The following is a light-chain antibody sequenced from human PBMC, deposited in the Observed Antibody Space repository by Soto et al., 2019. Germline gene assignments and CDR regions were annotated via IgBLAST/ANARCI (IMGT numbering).Light chain of an antibody. Sequence: QSVLTQPPSASGTPGQRVTISCSGSGSNIGSNAVNWYRQFPGTAPKLLIYGSNHRPSGVPDRFSGSKSGTSASLAIIGLQSDDEADYYCAAWDDSLNGVXFGGGTKLTVL. CDR1: GSNIGSNA. J-gene: IGLJ2*01. CDR3: AAWDDSLNGVX. V-gene: IGLV1-44*01. CDR2: GSN.